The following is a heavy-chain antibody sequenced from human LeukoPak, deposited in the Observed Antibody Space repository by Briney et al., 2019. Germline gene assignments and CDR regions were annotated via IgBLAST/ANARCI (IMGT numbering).Heavy chain of an antibody. V-gene: IGHV4-31*03. CDR1: GGSISSGGYY. CDR3: ARELYYYDSSGYYGSVPDAFDI. CDR2: IYYSGNT. Sequence: SETLSLTCTVSGGSISSGGYYWSWIRQHPGKGLEWIGYIYYSGNTYYNPSLKSRVTISVDTSKNQFSLKLSSVTAADTAVYYCARELYYYDSSGYYGSVPDAFDIWGQGTMVTVSS. D-gene: IGHD3-22*01. J-gene: IGHJ3*02.